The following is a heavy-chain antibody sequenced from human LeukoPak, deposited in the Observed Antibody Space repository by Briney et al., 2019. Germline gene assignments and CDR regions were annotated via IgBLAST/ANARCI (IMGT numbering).Heavy chain of an antibody. CDR3: ARLSSHYGDYNADP. CDR1: GYTFTSYG. V-gene: IGHV1-18*01. J-gene: IGHJ5*02. D-gene: IGHD4-17*01. Sequence: ASVKVSRKASGYTFTSYGISWVRQAPGQGLQWMGWTSAYNVNTNYAQKLHGRVTMTTDTSTSPAHMELRSLRSDDTAVHYCARLSSHYGDYNADPWGQGTLVTVSS. CDR2: TSAYNVNT.